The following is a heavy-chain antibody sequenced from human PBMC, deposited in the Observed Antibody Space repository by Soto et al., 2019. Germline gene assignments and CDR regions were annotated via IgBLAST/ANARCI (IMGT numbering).Heavy chain of an antibody. Sequence: SETLSLTCAVYGGSFSGYYWSWIRQPPGKGLEWIGEINHSGSANYNPSLKSRVTISVDTSKNQFSLKLSYVTAADTAVYYCARGRHFTMIVVVTTGDNWFDPWGQGTLVTVPS. CDR2: INHSGSA. J-gene: IGHJ5*02. D-gene: IGHD3-22*01. CDR3: ARGRHFTMIVVVTTGDNWFDP. CDR1: GGSFSGYY. V-gene: IGHV4-34*01.